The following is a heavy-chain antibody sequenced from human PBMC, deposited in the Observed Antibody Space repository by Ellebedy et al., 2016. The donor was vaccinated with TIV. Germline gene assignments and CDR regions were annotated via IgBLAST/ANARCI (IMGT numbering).Heavy chain of an antibody. V-gene: IGHV3-30-3*01. Sequence: GGSLRLSCAASGFTFSNYAIHWVRQPPGKGLEWVAVISSDGSNKHYGDSVKGRITISRDNSNNTLYLQMSSLRTDDTAVYYCASDPFPVGATIEGDYWGQGTLVTVSS. CDR3: ASDPFPVGATIEGDY. CDR1: GFTFSNYA. CDR2: ISSDGSNK. J-gene: IGHJ4*02. D-gene: IGHD1-26*01.